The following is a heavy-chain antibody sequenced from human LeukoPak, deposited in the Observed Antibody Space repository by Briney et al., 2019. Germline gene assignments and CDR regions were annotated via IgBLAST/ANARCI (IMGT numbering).Heavy chain of an antibody. V-gene: IGHV1-2*02. CDR2: VDPDSGGT. CDR1: GYTFTGYY. J-gene: IGHJ4*02. Sequence: ASVKVSCKASGYTFTGYYIHWVRQPPGQGLECMGWVDPDSGGTNYAQKFQGRVPMTRDTSVNTAYMELSRLTSDDTAVYFCARDTSGGARLGYWGQGTLVTVSS. D-gene: IGHD3-16*01. CDR3: ARDTSGGARLGY.